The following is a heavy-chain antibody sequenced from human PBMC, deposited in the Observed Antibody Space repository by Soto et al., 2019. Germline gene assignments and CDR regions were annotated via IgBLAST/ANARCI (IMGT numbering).Heavy chain of an antibody. J-gene: IGHJ4*02. V-gene: IGHV4-59*01. D-gene: IGHD6-13*01. Sequence: PSETLSLTCTVSSGSMRNYFWTWIRQPPGKGLEWIGYIHYSGTTSFFPSYNPSLRSRVTISEDTSKNQFSLKLLSVTTADTAVYFCAAGEASSRNLAPYYLDFCGQGTLVTVSS. CDR2: IHYSGTT. CDR1: SGSMRNYF. CDR3: AAGEASSRNLAPYYLDF.